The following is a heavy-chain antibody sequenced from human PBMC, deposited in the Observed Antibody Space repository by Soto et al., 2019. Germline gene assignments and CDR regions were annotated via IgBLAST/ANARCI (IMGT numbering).Heavy chain of an antibody. CDR1: GYTFTSYA. CDR3: ARDLYYDFWSGCFDY. V-gene: IGHV1-3*05. J-gene: IGHJ4*02. D-gene: IGHD3-3*01. CDR2: INAGIGNT. Sequence: QVQLVQSGAEEKKPGASVKVSCKASGYTFTSYAMHWVRQAPGQRREWMGWINAGIGNTKYSQKFQGRVTITRDTSASTAYMELSSLRSEDTAVYYCARDLYYDFWSGCFDYWGQGTLVTVSS.